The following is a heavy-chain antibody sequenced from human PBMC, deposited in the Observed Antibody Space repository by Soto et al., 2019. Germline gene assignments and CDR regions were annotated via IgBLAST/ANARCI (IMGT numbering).Heavy chain of an antibody. V-gene: IGHV3-30-3*01. J-gene: IGHJ4*02. Sequence: QVQLVESGGGVVQPGRSLRLSCAASGFTFSSYAMHWVRQAPGKGLEWVAVISYDGSNKYYADSVKGRFTISRDNSKNTRYLQMNSLRAEDTAVYYCARDVTYSSGWYDHFDYWGQGTLVTVSS. D-gene: IGHD6-19*01. CDR3: ARDVTYSSGWYDHFDY. CDR2: ISYDGSNK. CDR1: GFTFSSYA.